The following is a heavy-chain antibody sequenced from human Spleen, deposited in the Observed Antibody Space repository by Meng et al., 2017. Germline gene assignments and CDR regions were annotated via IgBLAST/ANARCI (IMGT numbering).Heavy chain of an antibody. D-gene: IGHD4-17*01. J-gene: IGHJ4*02. V-gene: IGHV3-23*01. CDR2: ISIGGGTT. CDR3: ARDRFFGDSIDY. Sequence: GVLKISCAASGFTFSNSAMSWVRQAPGKGLEWVSGISIGGGTTYYADSVKGRFTISRDNSKNTLYLQMNSLRAEDTAMYYCARDRFFGDSIDYWGQGILVTVSS. CDR1: GFTFSNSA.